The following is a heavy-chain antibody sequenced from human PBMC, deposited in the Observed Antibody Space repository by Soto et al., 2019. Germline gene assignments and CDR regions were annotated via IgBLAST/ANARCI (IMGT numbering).Heavy chain of an antibody. D-gene: IGHD1-1*01. J-gene: IGHJ6*02. Sequence: EVQLVQSGAEVKKPGESLKISCEGSGYAFSSYWIAWVRQMPGRGLEWMGVIYPADSQTRYSPSFEGQVTMSADTSISPAYLQWSRRKASDSAMYYCPRQGNDAPRVRYIYTHGMDVGGQGTTVIVSS. CDR1: GYAFSSYW. V-gene: IGHV5-51*01. CDR2: IYPADSQT. CDR3: PRQGNDAPRVRYIYTHGMDV.